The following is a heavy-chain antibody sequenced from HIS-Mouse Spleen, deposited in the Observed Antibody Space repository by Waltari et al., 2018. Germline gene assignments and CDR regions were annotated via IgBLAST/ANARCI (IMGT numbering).Heavy chain of an antibody. CDR2: IYYRGST. CDR3: AREIPYSSSWYDWYFDL. CDR1: VRSISSSSDY. Sequence: QLELQESGPGVVKPSVPLALTWLVPVRSISSSSDYWGWVRQPPGKWVGWSGRIYYRGSTYYNPSLKRRVTISVDTSKNQFSLKLSSVTAADTAVYYCAREIPYSSSWYDWYFDLWGRGTLVTVSS. V-gene: IGHV4-39*07. J-gene: IGHJ2*01. D-gene: IGHD6-13*01.